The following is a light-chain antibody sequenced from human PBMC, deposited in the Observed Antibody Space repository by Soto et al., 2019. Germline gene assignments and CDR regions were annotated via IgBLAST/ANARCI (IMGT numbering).Light chain of an antibody. CDR1: QTISRV. CDR2: AAS. CDR3: QQPYISPPP. V-gene: IGKV1-39*01. Sequence: DIQMTQSPSSLSAYVGDKVTITCRESQTISRVVNWYQHKAGKGAKLLIHAASSLQSGVPSRFSGSGSGTDFTLTISSLQHEDFAPYYCQQPYISPPPVGGGTNVEIK. J-gene: IGKJ4*01.